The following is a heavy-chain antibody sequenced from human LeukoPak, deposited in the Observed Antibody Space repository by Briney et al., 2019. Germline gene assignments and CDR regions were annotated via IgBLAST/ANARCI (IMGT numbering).Heavy chain of an antibody. CDR1: GYTFTGYY. CDR2: IIPIFGTA. Sequence: ASVKVSCKASGYTFTGYYMHWVRQAPGQGLEWMGGIIPIFGTANYAQKFQGRVTITADKSTSTAYMELSSLRSEDTAVYYCARVGYCSGGSCYSPVARYYYYYMDVWGKGTTVTVSS. D-gene: IGHD2-15*01. J-gene: IGHJ6*03. V-gene: IGHV1-69*06. CDR3: ARVGYCSGGSCYSPVARYYYYYMDV.